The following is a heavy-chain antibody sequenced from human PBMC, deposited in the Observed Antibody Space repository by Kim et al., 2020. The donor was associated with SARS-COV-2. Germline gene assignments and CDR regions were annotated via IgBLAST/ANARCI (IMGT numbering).Heavy chain of an antibody. CDR3: ARDLVVAGLEDY. J-gene: IGHJ4*02. Sequence: YAQKLQGRVTMTTDTSTSTAYMELRSLRSDDTAVYYCARDLVVAGLEDYWGQGTLVTVSS. V-gene: IGHV1-18*01. D-gene: IGHD6-19*01.